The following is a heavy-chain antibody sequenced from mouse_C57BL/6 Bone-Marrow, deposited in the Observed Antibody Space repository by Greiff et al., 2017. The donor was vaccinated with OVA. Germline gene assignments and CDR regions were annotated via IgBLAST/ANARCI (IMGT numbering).Heavy chain of an antibody. J-gene: IGHJ3*01. D-gene: IGHD1-1*01. CDR2: IWSGGST. V-gene: IGHV2-2*01. CDR3: ARRGYGSSSAWFAY. CDR1: GFSLTSYG. Sequence: VQGVESGPGLVQPSQSLSITCTVSGFSLTSYGVHWVRQSPGKGLEWLGVIWSGGSTDYNAAFISRLSISKDNSKSQVFFKMNSLQADDTARYYCARRGYGSSSAWFAYWGQGTVVTVSA.